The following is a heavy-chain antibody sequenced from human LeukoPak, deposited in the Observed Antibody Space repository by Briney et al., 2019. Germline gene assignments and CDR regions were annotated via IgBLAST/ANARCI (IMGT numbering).Heavy chain of an antibody. J-gene: IGHJ3*02. D-gene: IGHD1-26*01. CDR2: FNPNTGGT. V-gene: IGHV1-2*02. CDR1: GYTFTGSY. CDR3: XXEYSAPTFDI. Sequence: ASVKVSCKAFGYTFTGSYMHWVRQSPGQGLEWMGWFNPNTGGTNYAQKFQGRVTMTRDTSTSPASIGLSRLRPDDPAAYYCXXEYSAPTFDIWGQGTMVTVSS.